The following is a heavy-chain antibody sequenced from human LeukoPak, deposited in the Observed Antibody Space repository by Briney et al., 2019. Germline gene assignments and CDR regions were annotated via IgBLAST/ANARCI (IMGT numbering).Heavy chain of an antibody. D-gene: IGHD6-13*01. CDR3: AKGGRHIPAAYDY. CDR1: QFIFSNYA. Sequence: GGSVRLSCAASQFIFSNYAMSWVRQAPGKGLEWVSTISPSGGSTYYADSVKGRFTISRDKSKNTLSLQMESLRAGDTAVYFCAKGGRHIPAAYDYWGQGALVTLSS. CDR2: ISPSGGST. V-gene: IGHV3-23*01. J-gene: IGHJ4*02.